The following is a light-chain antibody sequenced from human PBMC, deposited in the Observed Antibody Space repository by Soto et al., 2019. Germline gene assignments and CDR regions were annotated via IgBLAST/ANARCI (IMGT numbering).Light chain of an antibody. CDR1: QSISSL. CDR2: HAS. Sequence: DIQMTQSPSAVSSSVGDRVTITCRATQSISSLLAWYKQKPGTAPKVLIYHASNLQSGEPYRFSGSGSGKEFTLTIRRPQDDDLETSYCPAYQRYPFGQGTKVDIK. V-gene: IGKV1-5*01. J-gene: IGKJ1*01. CDR3: PAYQRYP.